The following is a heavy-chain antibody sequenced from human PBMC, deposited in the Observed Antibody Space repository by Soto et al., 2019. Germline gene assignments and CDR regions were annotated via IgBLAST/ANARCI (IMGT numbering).Heavy chain of an antibody. V-gene: IGHV3-64D*06. J-gene: IGHJ4*02. CDR1: GFSFSTYD. CDR2: ISPNGAAT. Sequence: GGSLRLSCSASGFSFSTYDVHWVRQAPAKGLEFVAGISPNGAATYYADSVKGRSTISRDNSKNTLYLQMSSLTPDDPAVYYCVKVTDDWGLGVLVTVSS. CDR3: VKVTDD.